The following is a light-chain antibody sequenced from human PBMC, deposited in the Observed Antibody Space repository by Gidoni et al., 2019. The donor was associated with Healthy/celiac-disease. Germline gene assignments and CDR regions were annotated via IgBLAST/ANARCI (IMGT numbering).Light chain of an antibody. Sequence: DIQMTQSQSSLSASVGDRVTITCRARQSMSSYLNWYQQKPGKAPKLLIYAASILQSGVPSRFSGSGSGTDFTLTTSSLQPEDFATYYCQQSYSTPFTFGPGTKVDIK. CDR2: AAS. V-gene: IGKV1-39*01. J-gene: IGKJ3*01. CDR1: QSMSSY. CDR3: QQSYSTPFT.